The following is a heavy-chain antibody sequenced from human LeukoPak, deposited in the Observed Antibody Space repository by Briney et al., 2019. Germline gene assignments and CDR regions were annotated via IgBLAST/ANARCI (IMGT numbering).Heavy chain of an antibody. D-gene: IGHD5-24*01. V-gene: IGHV3-30*18. CDR1: GFTFSSSA. Sequence: GGSLRLSCGASGFTFSSSAMCWVRQAPGKGLEWVSVISSDENNKYYADSVKGRFTISRDNSKNTLYLQMSSLRPEDTAVYYCAKEGRWLQLGGAFDIWGQGTMVTVSS. CDR2: ISSDENNK. CDR3: AKEGRWLQLGGAFDI. J-gene: IGHJ3*02.